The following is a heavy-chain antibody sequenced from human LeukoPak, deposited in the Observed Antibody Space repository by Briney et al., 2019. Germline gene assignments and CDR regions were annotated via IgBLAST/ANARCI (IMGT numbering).Heavy chain of an antibody. V-gene: IGHV4-4*07. CDR2: IYTSGST. CDR1: GGSISSYY. Sequence: SETLSLTCTVSGGSISSYYWSWIRQPAGKGLEWIGRIYTSGSTNYNPSLKSRVTLSLDTSKNRLSLQLTFVTAADTAVYYCAREPLNYGLDAFDIWGQGTMVTVSS. D-gene: IGHD3-10*01. CDR3: AREPLNYGLDAFDI. J-gene: IGHJ3*02.